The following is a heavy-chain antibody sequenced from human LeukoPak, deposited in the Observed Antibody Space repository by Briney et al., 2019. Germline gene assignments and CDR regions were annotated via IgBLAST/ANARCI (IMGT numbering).Heavy chain of an antibody. V-gene: IGHV1-2*02. D-gene: IGHD4-17*01. CDR1: GYTFTGYY. Sequence: ASVKVSCMASGYTFTGYYMHWVRQAPGQGLEWMGWINPNSGVTNYAQKFQGRVTMTRDTSIITAYMELSRLRSDDTAVYYCARDSYDDYYFDYWGQGTLVTVSS. CDR2: INPNSGVT. CDR3: ARDSYDDYYFDY. J-gene: IGHJ4*02.